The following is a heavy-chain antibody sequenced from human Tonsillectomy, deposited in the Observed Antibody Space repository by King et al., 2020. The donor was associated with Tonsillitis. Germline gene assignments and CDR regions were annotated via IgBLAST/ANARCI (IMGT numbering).Heavy chain of an antibody. CDR2: ISGSGDYT. CDR3: ATCPQFGDCSPPYNWFDP. J-gene: IGHJ5*02. V-gene: IGHV3-23*04. Sequence: QLVQSGGGLVQPGGSLRLSCGGSGFTFSGYPMSWVRQAPGKGLQWVSGISGSGDYTYYAGSVKGRFTISRDNSKNTLYLQMNRLRGDDTAVYYCATCPQFGDCSPPYNWFDPWGQGTQVTVSS. CDR1: GFTFSGYP. D-gene: IGHD2-21*02.